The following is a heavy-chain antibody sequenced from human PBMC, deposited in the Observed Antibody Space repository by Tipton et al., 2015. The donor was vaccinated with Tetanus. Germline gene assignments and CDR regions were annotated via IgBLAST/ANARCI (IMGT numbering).Heavy chain of an antibody. Sequence: TLSLTCTVSGDSISSGNYRYNWIRQLPGKGLEWIGYIYHTGTTYYNPSFKSRVSISVDTSMSQFSLELNSVTAADTAVYYCARDSRLFYAMDVWCQGATVAVSS. CDR2: IYHTGTT. D-gene: IGHD6-25*01. CDR3: ARDSRLFYAMDV. CDR1: GDSISSGNYR. V-gene: IGHV4-31*03. J-gene: IGHJ6*02.